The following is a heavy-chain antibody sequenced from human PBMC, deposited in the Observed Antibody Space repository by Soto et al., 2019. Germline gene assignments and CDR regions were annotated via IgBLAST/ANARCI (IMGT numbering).Heavy chain of an antibody. CDR2: IIPTFWTP. CDR3: ASERSAQYFDF. Sequence: QVQLVQSGTVVQRRGSSVKVSCQASGGTFSSHGMAWVRQAPGQGLEWMGGIIPTFWTPTYEPKFQGRVTITADKSTNTSYMELSSLRSEDTVVYYCASERSAQYFDFWGQGTLITVSS. D-gene: IGHD1-26*01. J-gene: IGHJ4*02. CDR1: GGTFSSHG. V-gene: IGHV1-69*06.